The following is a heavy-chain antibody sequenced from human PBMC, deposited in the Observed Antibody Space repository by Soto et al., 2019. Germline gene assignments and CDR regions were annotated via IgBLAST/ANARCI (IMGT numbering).Heavy chain of an antibody. Sequence: GGSLRLSCSTSGFTVSTYAMNWVRQAPGKGLEWVSALSGSGGTTYYADSVRGRFTISRDNSKNTLFLQMSSLRAEDTALYYCAKQRAGYGSGSDTFYFDFWGQGTLVTVSS. J-gene: IGHJ4*02. CDR1: GFTVSTYA. CDR2: LSGSGGTT. D-gene: IGHD3-10*01. CDR3: AKQRAGYGSGSDTFYFDF. V-gene: IGHV3-23*01.